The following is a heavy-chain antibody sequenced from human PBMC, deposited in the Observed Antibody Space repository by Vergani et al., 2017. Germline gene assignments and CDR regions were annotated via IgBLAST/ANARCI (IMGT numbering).Heavy chain of an antibody. J-gene: IGHJ4*02. CDR1: GGSISSYY. D-gene: IGHD6-13*01. V-gene: IGHV4-59*01. CDR2: IYYSGST. Sequence: QVQLQESGPGLVKPSETLSLTCTVSGGSISSYYWSWIRQPPGTGLEWIGYIYYSGSTNYNPSLKSRVTISVDTSKNQFSLKLSSVTAADTAVYYCARVSSSWYRTVDYWGQGTLVTVSS. CDR3: ARVSSSWYRTVDY.